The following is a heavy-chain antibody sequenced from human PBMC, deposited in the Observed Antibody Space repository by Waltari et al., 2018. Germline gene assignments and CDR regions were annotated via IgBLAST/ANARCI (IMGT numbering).Heavy chain of an antibody. V-gene: IGHV3-30*02. CDR3: ASEYSRSSGFDY. J-gene: IGHJ4*02. CDR1: GFTFSTYG. D-gene: IGHD6-6*01. Sequence: QVQLVESGGGVDQPGGSLRLSCATSGFTFSTYGMHWVRQAPGKGLEWVTHIQDDGGTEFYADSVKGQFTISRDSSKNTLYLQMNGLTTDDTAVYYCASEYSRSSGFDYWGQGTLVTVSS. CDR2: IQDDGGTE.